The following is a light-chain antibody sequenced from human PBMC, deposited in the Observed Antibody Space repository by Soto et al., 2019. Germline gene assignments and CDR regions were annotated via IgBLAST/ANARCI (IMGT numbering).Light chain of an antibody. V-gene: IGLV2-14*01. CDR1: SSDVGGYNY. J-gene: IGLJ2*01. CDR3: SSYTSSSTLHLV. Sequence: QSALTQPASVSGSPEQSITISCTGTSSDVGGYNYVSWYQQHPGKAPKLMIYDVSNRPSGVSNRFSGSKSGNTASLTISGLQAEDEADYYCSSYTSSSTLHLVFGGGTKLTVL. CDR2: DVS.